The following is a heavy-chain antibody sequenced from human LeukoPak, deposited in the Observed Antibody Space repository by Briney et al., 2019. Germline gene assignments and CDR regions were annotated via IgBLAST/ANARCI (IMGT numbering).Heavy chain of an antibody. CDR1: GFTFSRFG. CDR3: ARDSAPYCGGDCYFDY. J-gene: IGHJ4*01. D-gene: IGHD2-21*02. V-gene: IGHV3-33*01. Sequence: GGSLRLSCAASGFTFSRFGMHWVRQAPGKGLEWEAVIWFDGSSTYYADSVKGRFTISRDDSKNMLYLQMNSLRVEDTGVYFCARDSAPYCGGDCYFDYWGHGTLVTVSS. CDR2: IWFDGSST.